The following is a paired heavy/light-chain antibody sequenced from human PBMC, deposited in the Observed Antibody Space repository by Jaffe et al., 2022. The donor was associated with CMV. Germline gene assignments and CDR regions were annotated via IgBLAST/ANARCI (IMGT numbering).Light chain of an antibody. CDR2: AAS. V-gene: IGKV1-16*02. CDR1: QLINNY. CDR3: QQYNSYPPT. J-gene: IGKJ4*01. Sequence: DIQMTQSPSSLSASVGDRVTITCRASQLINNYLAWIQQKPGKAPKSLIYAASTLQSGVPSKFSGSGSGTDFTLTISSLQPEDFATYYCQQYNSYPPTFGGGTKVEIK.
Heavy chain of an antibody. D-gene: IGHD1-26*01. J-gene: IGHJ4*02. CDR2: IYYGST. Sequence: QVQLQESGPGLVKPSETLSLTCTVSGGSISRYYWSWIRQPPGKGLEWIGYIYYGSTNYNPSLKSRVTILVETSKNQFSLKLSSVTAADTAVYYCARHSGSYYPFDYWGQGTLVTVSS. V-gene: IGHV4-59*08. CDR3: ARHSGSYYPFDY. CDR1: GGSISRYY.